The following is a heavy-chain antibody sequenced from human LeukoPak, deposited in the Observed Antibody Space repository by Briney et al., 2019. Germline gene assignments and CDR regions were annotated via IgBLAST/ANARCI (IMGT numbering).Heavy chain of an antibody. Sequence: GGSLRLSCAASGFTFSSYAMHWVRQAPGKGLEWVAVISYDGSNKYYADSVKGRFTISRDNSKNTLYLQMNSLRAEDAAVYYCARPSSGWYEGRYYYFDYWGQGTLVTVSS. V-gene: IGHV3-30-3*01. D-gene: IGHD6-19*01. CDR2: ISYDGSNK. CDR1: GFTFSSYA. J-gene: IGHJ4*02. CDR3: ARPSSGWYEGRYYYFDY.